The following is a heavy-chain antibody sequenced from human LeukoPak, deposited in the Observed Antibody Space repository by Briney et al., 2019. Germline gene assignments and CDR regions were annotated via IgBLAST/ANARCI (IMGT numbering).Heavy chain of an antibody. J-gene: IGHJ4*02. CDR1: GFTFSSYW. V-gene: IGHV3-7*01. Sequence: GGSLRLSCAASGFTFSSYWMNWVRQTPGKGLEWVANIKQDGSEKYYVDSVGGRFTISRDNAKNSLYLQMNSLRAEDTAVYYCGRWIGGFDYWGQGALVTVSS. D-gene: IGHD3-10*01. CDR2: IKQDGSEK. CDR3: GRWIGGFDY.